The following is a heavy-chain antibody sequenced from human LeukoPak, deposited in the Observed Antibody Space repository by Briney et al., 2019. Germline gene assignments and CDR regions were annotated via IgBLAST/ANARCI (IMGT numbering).Heavy chain of an antibody. V-gene: IGHV1-46*01. CDR1: GYTFTSNY. CDR2: ISPSGGST. D-gene: IGHD3-22*01. Sequence: ASVKVSCKVFGYTFTSNYMHWVRQAPGQGPEWMGVISPSGGSTTYAQKFQGRVTLTRDMSTSTDYLELSSLRSEDTAVYYCARDYYDSSGHFDYWGQGTLVTVSS. CDR3: ARDYYDSSGHFDY. J-gene: IGHJ4*02.